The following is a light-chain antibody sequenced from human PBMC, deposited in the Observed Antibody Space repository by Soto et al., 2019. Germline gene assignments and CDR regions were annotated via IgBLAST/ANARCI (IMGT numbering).Light chain of an antibody. CDR2: DAS. V-gene: IGKV1-5*01. CDR1: QSINSW. J-gene: IGKJ1*01. CDR3: QQYNAYST. Sequence: DIQMTQSPSTLSASVGDRVTITCRASQSINSWLAWYQQSPGKAPNLLIYDASTLERGVPSRFSGSGSGTEFTLTISSLQPDDFATYYCQQYNAYSTFGQGTKVEIK.